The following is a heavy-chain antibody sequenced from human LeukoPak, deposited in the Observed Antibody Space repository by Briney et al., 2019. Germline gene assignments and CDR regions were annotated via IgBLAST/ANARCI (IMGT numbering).Heavy chain of an antibody. Sequence: ASVKVSCKASGYTFTSYAMHWVRQAPGQRLEWMGWINAGNGNTKYSQKFQGRVTITRDTSASTAYMELSSLRSEDTAVYYCAREERRLRLPPWFDPWGQGTLVTVSS. D-gene: IGHD5-24*01. CDR2: INAGNGNT. V-gene: IGHV1-3*01. J-gene: IGHJ5*02. CDR1: GYTFTSYA. CDR3: AREERRLRLPPWFDP.